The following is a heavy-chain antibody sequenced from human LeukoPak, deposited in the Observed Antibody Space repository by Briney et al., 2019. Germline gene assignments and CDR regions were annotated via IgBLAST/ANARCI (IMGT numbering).Heavy chain of an antibody. Sequence: SETLSLTCTVSGASITTYYWSWIRQPPGKGLEYIGQIHSSGSANYNPSLKSRVAMSLDASKNQFSLTVSSVTAADTAIYYCARDILDVGATHYFDYWGQGTLVTVSS. J-gene: IGHJ4*02. CDR1: GASITTYY. V-gene: IGHV4-59*01. CDR2: IHSSGSA. CDR3: ARDILDVGATHYFDY. D-gene: IGHD1-26*01.